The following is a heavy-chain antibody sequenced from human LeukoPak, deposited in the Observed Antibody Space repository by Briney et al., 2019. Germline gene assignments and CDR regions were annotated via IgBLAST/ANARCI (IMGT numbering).Heavy chain of an antibody. CDR2: ISAYNGNT. D-gene: IGHD2-8*02. Sequence: GASVKVSCKASGYTFTSYGISWVRQAPGQGLEWMGWISAYNGNTNYAQKLQGRVTMTTDTSTSTAYMELRSLRSDDTAVYYCARDLHWSVWGENWFDPWGQGTLVTVSS. J-gene: IGHJ5*02. V-gene: IGHV1-18*01. CDR3: ARDLHWSVWGENWFDP. CDR1: GYTFTSYG.